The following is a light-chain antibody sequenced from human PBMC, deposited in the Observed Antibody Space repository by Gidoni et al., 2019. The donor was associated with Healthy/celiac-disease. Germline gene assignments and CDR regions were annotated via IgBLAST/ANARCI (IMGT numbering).Light chain of an antibody. J-gene: IGKJ3*01. V-gene: IGKV3-20*01. CDR1: QSVSSSY. CDR3: QQYGSSRFT. CDR2: CAS. Sequence: EIVLTQSPGTLSLSPGERATLSCRASQSVSSSYLAWYQQKPGQAPRLLIYCASSMATGIPDRFSGSGSGTDFTLTISRLEPEDFAVYYCQQYGSSRFTFGPGTKVDIK.